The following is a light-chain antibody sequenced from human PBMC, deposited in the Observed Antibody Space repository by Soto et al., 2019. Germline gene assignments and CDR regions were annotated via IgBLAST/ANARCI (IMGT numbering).Light chain of an antibody. Sequence: QSALTQPASVSGSPGQSITISCTGTSSDIGSYNFVSWYQQYPGKAPKLIIFDVSNRPSGIPNRFFGSKSGNTASLIISGLQAEDEADYYCSSCSSTSTTLFGGGTKLTVL. CDR1: SSDIGSYNF. CDR2: DVS. J-gene: IGLJ2*01. CDR3: SSCSSTSTTL. V-gene: IGLV2-14*01.